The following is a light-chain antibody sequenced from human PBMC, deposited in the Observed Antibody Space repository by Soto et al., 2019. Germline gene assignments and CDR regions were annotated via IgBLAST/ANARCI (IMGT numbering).Light chain of an antibody. J-gene: IGLJ1*01. CDR1: SSNIGAGYD. CDR3: QSYDSSLSGYV. Sequence: QSVLTQPXSVSXAPGXXXXISXXGSSSNIGAGYDVHWYQQLPGTAPKLLXYGNSNRPSGVPDRFSGSKSGTSASLAITGLQAEDEADYYCQSYDSSLSGYVFGTGTKLTVL. V-gene: IGLV1-40*01. CDR2: GNS.